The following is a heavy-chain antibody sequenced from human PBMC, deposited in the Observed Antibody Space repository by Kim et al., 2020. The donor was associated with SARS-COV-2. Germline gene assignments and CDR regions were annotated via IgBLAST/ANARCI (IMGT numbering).Heavy chain of an antibody. V-gene: IGHV4-39*01. Sequence: PSLKSRVTISVDTSKNQFSLKLSSVTAADTAVYYCASPSREYSNYVWFDPWGQGTLVTVSS. CDR3: ASPSREYSNYVWFDP. D-gene: IGHD4-4*01. J-gene: IGHJ5*02.